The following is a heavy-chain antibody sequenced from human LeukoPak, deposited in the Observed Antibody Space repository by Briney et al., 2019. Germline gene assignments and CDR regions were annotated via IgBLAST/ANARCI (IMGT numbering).Heavy chain of an antibody. CDR3: ARVCRVATHKPYYYYGMDV. D-gene: IGHD5-12*01. CDR1: GYTFTSYY. Sequence: GASVKVSCKASGYTFTSYYMHWVRQAPGQGLEWMGIINPSGGSTSYAQKFQGRVTMTRDTSTSTVYMELRSLRSDDTAVYYCARVCRVATHKPYYYYGMDVWGQGTTVTVSS. CDR2: INPSGGST. V-gene: IGHV1-46*01. J-gene: IGHJ6*02.